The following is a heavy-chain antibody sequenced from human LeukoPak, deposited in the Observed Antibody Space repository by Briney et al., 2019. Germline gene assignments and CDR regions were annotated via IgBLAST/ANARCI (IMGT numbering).Heavy chain of an antibody. CDR3: ARHEYSYGNFDF. D-gene: IGHD5-18*01. V-gene: IGHV3-21*04. CDR1: GFTFSSYS. J-gene: IGHJ4*02. Sequence: GGSLRLSCAASGFTFSSYSMNWVRQAPGKGLEWVSSISSSSSYIYYADSVKGRFTISRDNAKNSLYLQMNSLRAEDTAVYYCARHEYSYGNFDFWGQGTLVTVSS. CDR2: ISSSSSYI.